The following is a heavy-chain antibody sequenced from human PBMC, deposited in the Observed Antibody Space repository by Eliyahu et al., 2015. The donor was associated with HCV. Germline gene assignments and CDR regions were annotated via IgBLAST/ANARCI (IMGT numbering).Heavy chain of an antibody. J-gene: IGHJ6*02. V-gene: IGHV3-21*01. Sequence: EVQLVESGGGLVKPGGSLRLSCAASGFTFSSYXMNWVRXAPGKGLEWVSSIXSSSSYIYXADSVKGRFTISRDNAKNSLYLQMNSLRAEDTAVYYCARGYFGFGVKAGGYYGMDVWGQGTTVTVSS. CDR2: IXSSSSYI. CDR3: ARGYFGFGVKAGGYYGMDV. CDR1: GFTFSSYX. D-gene: IGHD3-10*01.